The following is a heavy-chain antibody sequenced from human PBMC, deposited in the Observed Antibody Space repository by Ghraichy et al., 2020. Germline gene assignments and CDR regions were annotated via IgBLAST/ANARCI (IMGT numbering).Heavy chain of an antibody. V-gene: IGHV3-9*01. D-gene: IGHD3-16*01. CDR2: ILPNSGHI. CDR3: AKVGGTNTFGGAHLES. Sequence: GGSLRLSCAASGFTFGDYTFHWVRQVPGKGLEWVSGILPNSGHIDYVDSVKGRFTISRDNAQNTLYLQMNSLRPEDTAYYYCAKVGGTNTFGGAHLESWGQGTLVTVSS. J-gene: IGHJ4*02. CDR1: GFTFGDYT.